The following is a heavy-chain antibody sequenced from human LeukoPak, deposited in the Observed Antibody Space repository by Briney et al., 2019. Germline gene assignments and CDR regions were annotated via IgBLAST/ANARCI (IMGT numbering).Heavy chain of an antibody. D-gene: IGHD3-10*01. V-gene: IGHV4-59*08. J-gene: IGHJ6*02. Sequence: SETLYLTCTVSGGSISSYYWSWIRQPPGKGLEWIGYIYYSGSTNYNPSLKSRVTISVDTSKNQFSLKLSSVTAADTAVYYCARHRGLGPMDVWGQGTTVTVSS. CDR2: IYYSGST. CDR1: GGSISSYY. CDR3: ARHRGLGPMDV.